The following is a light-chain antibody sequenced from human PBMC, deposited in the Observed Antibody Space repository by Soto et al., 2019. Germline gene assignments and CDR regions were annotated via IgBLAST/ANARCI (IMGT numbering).Light chain of an antibody. V-gene: IGKV3-15*01. CDR3: QQYNTWPLT. J-gene: IGKJ3*01. CDR2: DAS. Sequence: TVMTQSPATLSVSPGERPTLSCRARQSVSSSLAWYQQKPGQAPRLLIYDASTRATGIPARFSGSGSGTEFTLTISSLQSEDFAVYYCQQYNTWPLTFGPGTKVDIK. CDR1: QSVSSS.